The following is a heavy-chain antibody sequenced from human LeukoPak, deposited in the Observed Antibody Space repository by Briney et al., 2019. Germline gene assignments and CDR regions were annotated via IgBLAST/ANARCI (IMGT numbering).Heavy chain of an antibody. CDR3: AYQGEFRAFDY. Sequence: GGSLRLSCAASGFTFSSYSMNWVRQAPGKGLEWVSYISSSSSTIYYADSVKGRFTISRDNAKNSLYLQMNSLRAEDTAVYYCAYQGEFRAFDYWGRGTLVTVSS. J-gene: IGHJ4*02. D-gene: IGHD3-10*01. V-gene: IGHV3-48*01. CDR2: ISSSSSTI. CDR1: GFTFSSYS.